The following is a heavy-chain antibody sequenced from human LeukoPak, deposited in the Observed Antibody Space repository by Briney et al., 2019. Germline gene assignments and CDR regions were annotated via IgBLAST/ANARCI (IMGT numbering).Heavy chain of an antibody. V-gene: IGHV1-69*04. CDR1: GGTFSSYA. CDR3: ARAYCTNGVCYPYYYGMDV. D-gene: IGHD2-8*01. CDR2: IIPILGIA. Sequence: ASVKVSCKASGGTFSSYAISWVRQAPGQGLEWMGRIIPILGIANYAQKFQGRVTITADKSTSTAYMELSSLRSEDTAVYYCARAYCTNGVCYPYYYGMDVWGQGTTVTVSS. J-gene: IGHJ6*02.